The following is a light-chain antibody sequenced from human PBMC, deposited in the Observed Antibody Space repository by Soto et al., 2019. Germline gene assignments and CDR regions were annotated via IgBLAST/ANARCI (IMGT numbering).Light chain of an antibody. Sequence: DIQLTQSPSSLSASVGDRVTITCRASQSISTYLNWYQQKPGTAPKLLIYAAYNLQSGVPSRFSGRGSGTDFTLSISSLQPEDFATYSCQQSYTSPRTFGHGTKVEIK. J-gene: IGKJ1*01. CDR2: AAY. CDR1: QSISTY. CDR3: QQSYTSPRT. V-gene: IGKV1-39*01.